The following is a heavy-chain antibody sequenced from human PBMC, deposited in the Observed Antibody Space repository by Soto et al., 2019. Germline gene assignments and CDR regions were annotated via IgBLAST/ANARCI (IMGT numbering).Heavy chain of an antibody. D-gene: IGHD3-22*01. CDR2: INPGTGGT. Sequence: ASVTVSCKASGYTFTQYYIHWVRQAPVQGLEWVGLINPGTGGTIYTQKLEGRVTLTRDTSTSTVYMELNSQRSEDTGVYYYATLTWPSLSIGVSDYPGYWGQGTLVTVSS. V-gene: IGHV1-46*04. J-gene: IGHJ4*02. CDR3: ATLTWPSLSIGVSDYPGY. CDR1: GYTFTQYY.